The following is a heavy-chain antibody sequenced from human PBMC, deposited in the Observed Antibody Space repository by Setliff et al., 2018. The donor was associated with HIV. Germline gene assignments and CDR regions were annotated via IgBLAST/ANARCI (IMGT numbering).Heavy chain of an antibody. CDR3: ARGYYNFWSGYPPLDY. J-gene: IGHJ4*02. CDR2: ISATGST. D-gene: IGHD3-3*01. V-gene: IGHV4-61*09. CDR1: GGIISSDSFF. Sequence: PSETLSLTCTVSGGIISSDSFFWSRIRQPAGKGLEWIGHISATGSTNYNPSLKSRVTMSLDTSKNQFSLNLNSVTAADAAVYFCARGYYNFWSGYPPLDYWGQGTLVTVSS.